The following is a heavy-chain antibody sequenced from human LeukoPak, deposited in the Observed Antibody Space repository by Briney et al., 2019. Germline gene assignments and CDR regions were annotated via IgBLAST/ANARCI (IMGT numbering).Heavy chain of an antibody. CDR3: AILGTVPY. CDR1: GGTFISYV. V-gene: IGHV1-69*10. J-gene: IGHJ4*02. Sequence: ASLKVSCKASGGTFISYVISWVRQAPGQGLECMGGAIPFLGTANYAQKFQDRITITAEKSTTTTYMELRSLRSDDTAIYYCAILGTVPYWGQGTQITVSS. D-gene: IGHD1-26*01. CDR2: AIPFLGTA.